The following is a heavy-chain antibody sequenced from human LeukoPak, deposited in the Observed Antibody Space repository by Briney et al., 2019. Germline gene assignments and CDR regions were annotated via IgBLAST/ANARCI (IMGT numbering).Heavy chain of an antibody. D-gene: IGHD3-22*01. Sequence: GGTLRLSCTASGFTFSSYAMSWVRQAPGKGLEWVSGISASGGTTYYADSVKGRFTISRDNSKNTLYLQMNSLRAEDTAVYYCAKGVTMIDPWGQGTLVTVSS. CDR1: GFTFSSYA. V-gene: IGHV3-23*01. CDR2: ISASGGTT. CDR3: AKGVTMIDP. J-gene: IGHJ5*02.